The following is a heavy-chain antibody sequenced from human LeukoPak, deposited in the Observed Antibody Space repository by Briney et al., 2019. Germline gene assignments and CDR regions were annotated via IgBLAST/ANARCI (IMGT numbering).Heavy chain of an antibody. Sequence: PGGSLRLSCAASGFTFSDHYIDWVRQAPGKGLEWVGRARNRGNGYTTQYAASVKGRFTFSRDDSENTVHLQMNSLKTEDTAVYFCARIMRVDYGTYYFDYWGQGTLVTVSS. CDR2: ARNRGNGYTT. J-gene: IGHJ4*02. D-gene: IGHD4/OR15-4a*01. CDR3: ARIMRVDYGTYYFDY. CDR1: GFTFSDHY. V-gene: IGHV3-72*01.